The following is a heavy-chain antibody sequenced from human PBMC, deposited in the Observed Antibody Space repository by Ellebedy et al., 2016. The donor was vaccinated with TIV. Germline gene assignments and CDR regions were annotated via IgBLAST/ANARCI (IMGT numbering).Heavy chain of an antibody. CDR3: TTDTMIRVV. CDR2: IKSQTDGGTT. Sequence: GESLKISCAASGFSFFNAWMSWVRQAPGKGPEWVGRIKSQTDGGTTDYAAPVKGRFTISRDDSKGTLYLQMDSLKTEDTAVYYCTTDTMIRVVWGQGTLVTV. J-gene: IGHJ4*02. D-gene: IGHD3-22*01. CDR1: GFSFFNAW. V-gene: IGHV3-15*01.